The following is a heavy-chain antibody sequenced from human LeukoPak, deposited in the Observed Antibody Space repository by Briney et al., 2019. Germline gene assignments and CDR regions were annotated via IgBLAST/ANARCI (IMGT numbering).Heavy chain of an antibody. CDR2: ISTYNGNT. V-gene: IGHV1-18*01. CDR3: ARDGWFGDLDAFDI. J-gene: IGHJ3*02. CDR1: GYTFTKYD. D-gene: IGHD3-10*01. Sequence: ASVKVSCKASGYTFTKYDISWVRQAPGQGREWMGWISTYNGNTNHAQKLQGRVTMTTDTSTSTAYMELRSLRSDDTAVYYCARDGWFGDLDAFDIWGQGTMVIVSS.